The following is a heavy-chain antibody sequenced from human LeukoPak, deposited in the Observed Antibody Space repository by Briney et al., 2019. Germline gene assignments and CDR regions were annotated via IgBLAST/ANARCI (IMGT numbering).Heavy chain of an antibody. V-gene: IGHV7-4-1*02. D-gene: IGHD6-19*01. CDR1: GYTFTGYY. CDR3: ARGTDSSGCDY. CDR2: INTNTGNP. Sequence: GASVKVSCKASGYTFTGYYMHWVRQAPGQGLEWMGWINTNTGNPTYAQGFTGRFVFSLDTSVSTAYLQISSLKAEDTAVYYCARGTDSSGCDYWGQGTLVTVSS. J-gene: IGHJ4*02.